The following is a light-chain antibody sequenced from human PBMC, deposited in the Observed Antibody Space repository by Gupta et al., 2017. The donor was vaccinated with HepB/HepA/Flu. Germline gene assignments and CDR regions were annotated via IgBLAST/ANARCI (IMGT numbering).Light chain of an antibody. Sequence: DIKLTQSPSSLPASVGDRVTITCRASQSISSHLNWYQQKPRKAPTPLIYVAASLQSGTRSTFSVSGNGTDFNITITSRQPENVETVYCHKKHRSKWVRTFGQGTKLEIK. V-gene: IGKV1-39*01. CDR1: QSISSH. CDR2: VAA. CDR3: HKKHRSKWVRT. J-gene: IGKJ2*01.